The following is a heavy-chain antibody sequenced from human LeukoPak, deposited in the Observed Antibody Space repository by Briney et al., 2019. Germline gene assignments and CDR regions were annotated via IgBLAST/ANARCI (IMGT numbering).Heavy chain of an antibody. V-gene: IGHV4-59*12. J-gene: IGHJ4*02. CDR3: ARSPWGRFDY. CDR1: GGSISSYY. CDR2: IYYSGST. D-gene: IGHD1-26*01. Sequence: SETLSLTCTVSGGSISSYYWSWIRQPPGKGLEWNGYIYYSGSTNYNPSLKSRVTISVDTSKNQFSLKLTSVTAADTAVYYCARSPWGRFDYWGQGTLVTVSS.